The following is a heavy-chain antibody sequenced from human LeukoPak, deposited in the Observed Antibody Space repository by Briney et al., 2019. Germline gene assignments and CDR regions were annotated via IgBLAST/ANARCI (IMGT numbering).Heavy chain of an antibody. J-gene: IGHJ4*02. Sequence: GASVKVSCKASGYTFTGYYMHWVRQAPGQGLEWMGWISPNSGGTNYAQKFQGRVTMTRDTSISTAYMELSRLRSDDTAVYYCARGPYVWGSYRYTELDYWGQGTLVTVSS. CDR1: GYTFTGYY. CDR2: ISPNSGGT. CDR3: ARGPYVWGSYRYTELDY. V-gene: IGHV1-2*02. D-gene: IGHD3-16*02.